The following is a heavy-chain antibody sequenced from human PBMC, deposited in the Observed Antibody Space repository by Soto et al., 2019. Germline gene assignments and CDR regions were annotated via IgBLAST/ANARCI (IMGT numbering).Heavy chain of an antibody. CDR2: IYSGGST. CDR1: GFTVSNSY. D-gene: IGHD3-10*01. V-gene: IGHV3-66*01. J-gene: IGHJ4*02. Sequence: PGGSLRLSCAASGFTVSNSYMGWVRQAPGKGLEWVSAIYSGGSTYYADSVKGRFTISRDNSRNTLYLQMNSLRAEDTAVYFCARCDGSATYCFFFAYWGQGTPVTVSS. CDR3: ARCDGSATYCFFFAY.